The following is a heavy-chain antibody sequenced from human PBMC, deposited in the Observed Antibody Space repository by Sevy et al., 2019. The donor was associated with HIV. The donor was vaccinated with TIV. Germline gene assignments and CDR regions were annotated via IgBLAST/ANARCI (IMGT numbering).Heavy chain of an antibody. CDR1: GFTFSSYA. D-gene: IGHD2-21*02. CDR2: ISYDDGSNR. J-gene: IGHJ4*02. Sequence: GGSLRLSCAASGFTFSSYALHWVRQAPGKGLEWVAVISYDDGSNRNYADSVKGRFTISRDNSKNTVYLQMNSLRPEDTAVYYCARDSGYCGGDCYRPGGYWGQGTLVTVSS. CDR3: ARDSGYCGGDCYRPGGY. V-gene: IGHV3-30-3*01.